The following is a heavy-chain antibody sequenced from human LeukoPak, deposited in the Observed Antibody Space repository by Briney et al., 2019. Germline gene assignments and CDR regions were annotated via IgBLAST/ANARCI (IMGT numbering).Heavy chain of an antibody. CDR3: AKDTYRGSSGYSNY. V-gene: IGHV3-15*01. Sequence: GGSLRLSCAASGFTFSNAWMSWVRQAPGKGLEWVGRIQSKTDGGTTDYAAPAKGRFTIYRDNSKNTLYLQMNSLRAEDTAVHYCAKDTYRGSSGYSNYWGQGTLVTVSS. D-gene: IGHD3-22*01. CDR1: GFTFSNAW. CDR2: IQSKTDGGTT. J-gene: IGHJ4*02.